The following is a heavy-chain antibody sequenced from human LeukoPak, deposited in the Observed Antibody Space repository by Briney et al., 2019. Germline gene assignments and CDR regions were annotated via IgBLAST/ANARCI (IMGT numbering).Heavy chain of an antibody. CDR1: GFTFDDYA. D-gene: IGHD3-22*01. CDR3: AKEDYSYDSSGFDY. CDR2: ISWNSGSI. J-gene: IGHJ4*02. Sequence: PGGSLRLSCAASGFTFDDYAMHWVRQAPGKGLEWVSGISWNSGSIGYADSVKGRFTISRDNAKNSLYLQMNSLRAEDTALYYCAKEDYSYDSSGFDYRGQGTLVTLSS. V-gene: IGHV3-9*01.